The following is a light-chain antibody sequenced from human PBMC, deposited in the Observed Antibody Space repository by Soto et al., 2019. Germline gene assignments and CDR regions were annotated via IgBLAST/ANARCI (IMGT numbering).Light chain of an antibody. Sequence: IVLTQSPGTRSLSPGERATLSCRASQSVRRSYLAWYQQKPGQAPRLLIYDASNRATGIPARFSGSGSGTYFPLTISSLDPEYFAVYYCQQRSNWPTFGQGTKVDIK. J-gene: IGKJ1*01. CDR2: DAS. CDR3: QQRSNWPT. V-gene: IGKV3D-20*02. CDR1: QSVRRSY.